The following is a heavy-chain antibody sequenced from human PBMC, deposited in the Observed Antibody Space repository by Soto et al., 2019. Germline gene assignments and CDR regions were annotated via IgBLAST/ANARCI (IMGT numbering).Heavy chain of an antibody. Sequence: GWSXRLSWSTAVCAFYNYSMCWVRHAPGKGLEWVSSIVTSYQGTFYSDSVRGRFTVSRDSYKNSLFLQMNSLSAEDTAVYYCEKGKPRRELDWLETWGQGTLVNVYS. V-gene: IGHV3-23*05. CDR3: EKGKPRRELDWLET. CDR2: IVTSYQGT. CDR1: VCAFYNYS. D-gene: IGHD1-7*01. J-gene: IGHJ5*02.